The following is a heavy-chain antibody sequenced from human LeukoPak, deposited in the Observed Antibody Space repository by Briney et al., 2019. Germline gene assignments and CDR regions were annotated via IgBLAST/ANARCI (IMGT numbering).Heavy chain of an antibody. CDR1: GFTFSSYA. CDR2: ISGSGGST. D-gene: IGHD3-22*01. CDR3: AKDHYYDSSGYIDY. V-gene: IGHV3-23*01. Sequence: GGSLRLSCAASGFTFSSYAMSWVRQAPGKGLEWVSAISGSGGSTYYADSVKGRFTISRDNSKNTLYLQMNSLRAQDTAVYYCAKDHYYDSSGYIDYWGQGTLVTVSS. J-gene: IGHJ4*02.